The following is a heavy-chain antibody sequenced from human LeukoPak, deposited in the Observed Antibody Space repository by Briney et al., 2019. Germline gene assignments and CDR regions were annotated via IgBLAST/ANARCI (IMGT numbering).Heavy chain of an antibody. Sequence: GGSLRLSCAASGFTFSSYWMSWVRQAPGKGLEWVANIKQDGSEKYYADSVKGRFTISRDNSKNTLYLQMNSLRAEDTAVYYCAKDIGGYYYDSSGLFDYWGQGTLVTVSS. J-gene: IGHJ4*02. CDR1: GFTFSSYW. CDR2: IKQDGSEK. CDR3: AKDIGGYYYDSSGLFDY. V-gene: IGHV3-7*01. D-gene: IGHD3-22*01.